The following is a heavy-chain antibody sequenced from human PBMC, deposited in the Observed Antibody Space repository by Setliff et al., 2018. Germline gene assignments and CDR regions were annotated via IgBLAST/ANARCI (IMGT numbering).Heavy chain of an antibody. CDR1: GFNARDNY. CDR2: MFSGGEA. D-gene: IGHD6-19*01. CDR3: IRDTSGRDAFDI. V-gene: IGHV3-53*01. J-gene: IGHJ3*02. Sequence: PGGSLRLSCVAYGFNARDNYMSWVRQAPGKGLGCVCFMFSGGEASCADSVKGRFTISRDNSQNTMYLQMNSLRAEDTAVYYCIRDTSGRDAFDIWGQGTMVTVSS.